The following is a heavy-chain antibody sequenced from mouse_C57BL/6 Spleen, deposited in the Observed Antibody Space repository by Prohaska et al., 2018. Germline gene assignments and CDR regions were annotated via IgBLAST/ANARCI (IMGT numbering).Heavy chain of an antibody. V-gene: IGHV1-15*01. Sequence: QVQLQQSGAELVRPGASVTLSCKASGYTFTDYEMHWVKQTPVHGLEWIGAIDPETGGTAYNQKFKGKAILTADKSSSTAYMELRSLTSEDSAVYYCTRDYGSSYGWFAYWGQGTLVTVSA. D-gene: IGHD1-1*01. J-gene: IGHJ3*01. CDR3: TRDYGSSYGWFAY. CDR1: GYTFTDYE. CDR2: IDPETGGT.